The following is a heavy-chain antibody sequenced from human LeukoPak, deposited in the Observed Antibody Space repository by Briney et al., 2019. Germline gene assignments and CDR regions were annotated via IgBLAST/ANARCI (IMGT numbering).Heavy chain of an antibody. CDR3: ARAPVTYYYDSSGYYLGGYFDY. CDR1: GGSPSSYY. J-gene: IGHJ4*02. V-gene: IGHV4-59*01. D-gene: IGHD3-22*01. Sequence: ETLSDTPIVPGGSPSSYYWCWIRQPPRERREWGGCIYYSGTRKSNPSLTSQANISVDPSKNQFSLKLSSVTAADTAVYYCARAPVTYYYDSSGYYLGGYFDYWGQGTLVTVSS. CDR2: IYYSGTR.